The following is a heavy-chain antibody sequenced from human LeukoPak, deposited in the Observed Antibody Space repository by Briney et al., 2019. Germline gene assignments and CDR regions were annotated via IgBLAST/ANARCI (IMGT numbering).Heavy chain of an antibody. J-gene: IGHJ6*03. V-gene: IGHV1-2*02. CDR2: INPNSGGT. D-gene: IGHD6-25*01. CDR1: GYTFTGYY. Sequence: ASVKVSCKASGYTFTGYYMHWVRQAPGQGLEWMGWINPNSGGTNYAQKFQGRVTMTRDTSISTAYMELSRLRSDDTAVYYCARGTATQFYYYYYMDVWGKGTTVTVSS. CDR3: ARGTATQFYYYYYMDV.